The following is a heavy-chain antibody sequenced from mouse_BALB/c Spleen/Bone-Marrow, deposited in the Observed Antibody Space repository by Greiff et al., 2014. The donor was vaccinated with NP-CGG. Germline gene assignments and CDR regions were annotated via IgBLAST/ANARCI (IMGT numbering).Heavy chain of an antibody. J-gene: IGHJ3*01. CDR2: IYPGNGNT. CDR3: ARGGYYRYDGFAY. V-gene: IGHV1-77*01. D-gene: IGHD2-14*01. Sequence: VQLQQSGAELARPGASVKLSCKASGYTFTDYYINWVGRRTGKGLEWIGEIYPGNGNTYYNEKFKGKATLTADKSSSTAYMQLSSLTSEDSAVYFCARGGYYRYDGFAYWGQGTLVTVSA. CDR1: GYTFTDYY.